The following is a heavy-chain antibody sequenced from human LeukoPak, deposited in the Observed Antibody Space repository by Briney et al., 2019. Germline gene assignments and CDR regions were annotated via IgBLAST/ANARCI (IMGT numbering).Heavy chain of an antibody. CDR1: GFTFSSYA. D-gene: IGHD6-6*01. Sequence: GGSLRLSCAASGFTFSSYAMSWVRQAPGKGLEWVSAISGSGGSTYYADSVKGRFTISRDNSKDTLYLQMNSLRAEDTAVYYCAKDREYSSSFFDYWGQGTLVTVSS. V-gene: IGHV3-23*01. CDR2: ISGSGGST. CDR3: AKDREYSSSFFDY. J-gene: IGHJ4*02.